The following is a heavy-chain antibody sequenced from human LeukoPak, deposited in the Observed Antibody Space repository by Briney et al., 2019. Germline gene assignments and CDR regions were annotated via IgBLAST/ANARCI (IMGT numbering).Heavy chain of an antibody. CDR2: IIPIFGTA. J-gene: IGHJ3*02. Sequence: ASVKVSCKASGGTFSSYAISWVRQAPGQGLEWMGGIIPIFGTANYAQKFQGRVTITTDESTSTAYMELSSLRSEDTAVYYCARDLPAAITYDAFDMWGQGTMVTVSS. D-gene: IGHD2-2*01. V-gene: IGHV1-69*05. CDR3: ARDLPAAITYDAFDM. CDR1: GGTFSSYA.